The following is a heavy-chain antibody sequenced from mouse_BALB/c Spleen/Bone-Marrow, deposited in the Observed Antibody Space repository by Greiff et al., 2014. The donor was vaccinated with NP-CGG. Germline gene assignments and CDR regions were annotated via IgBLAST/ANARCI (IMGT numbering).Heavy chain of an antibody. CDR2: ISNLAYSI. CDR3: ARDRGRYRYFDV. V-gene: IGHV5-15*02. D-gene: IGHD3-1*01. CDR1: GFTLSDYG. Sequence: EVKLVESGGGLVQPGGSRKLSCAASGFTLSDYGMAWVRQAPGKGPEWVAFISNLAYSIYYADTVTGRFTISRENAKNTLYLEMSSLRSEDTAMYYCARDRGRYRYFDVWGAGTTVTGSS. J-gene: IGHJ1*01.